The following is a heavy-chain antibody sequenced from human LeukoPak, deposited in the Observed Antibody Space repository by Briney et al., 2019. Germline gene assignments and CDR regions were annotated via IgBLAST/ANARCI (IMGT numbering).Heavy chain of an antibody. Sequence: GASVKVSCKASGYTFTSYGISWVRQAPGQGLEWMGWISAYNGNTNYAQKLQGRVTMTTDTSTSTAYMELRSLRSEDTAVYYCARTNYDFWSGYYFDYWGQGTLVTVSS. J-gene: IGHJ4*02. D-gene: IGHD3-3*01. CDR1: GYTFTSYG. V-gene: IGHV1-18*01. CDR3: ARTNYDFWSGYYFDY. CDR2: ISAYNGNT.